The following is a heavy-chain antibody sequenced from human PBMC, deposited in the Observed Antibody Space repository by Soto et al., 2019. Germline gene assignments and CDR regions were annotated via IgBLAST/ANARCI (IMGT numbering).Heavy chain of an antibody. V-gene: IGHV3-53*01. D-gene: IGHD3-22*01. Sequence: GGSLRLSCAASGFTVSSNYMSWVRQAPGKGLEWVSVIYSGGSTYYADSVKGRFTISRDNSKNTLYLQMNSLRAEDTAVYHCARDLYYYDSSGPFDYWGQGTLVTVS. J-gene: IGHJ4*02. CDR3: ARDLYYYDSSGPFDY. CDR1: GFTVSSNY. CDR2: IYSGGST.